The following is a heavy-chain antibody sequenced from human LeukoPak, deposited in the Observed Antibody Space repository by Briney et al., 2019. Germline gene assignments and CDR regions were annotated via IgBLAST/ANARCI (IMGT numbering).Heavy chain of an antibody. CDR1: GGSVSDYY. CDR2: IYYTGT. CDR3: ARYGGNSGFDY. V-gene: IGHV4-59*02. J-gene: IGHJ4*02. D-gene: IGHD4-23*01. Sequence: SETLSLTCTVSGGSVSDYYWSWIRQSPGKGLEWIGYIYYTGTSYNPSLKSRVTISVDTSKNQFSLKLSSVTAADTAVYYCARYGGNSGFDYWGQGTLVTVSS.